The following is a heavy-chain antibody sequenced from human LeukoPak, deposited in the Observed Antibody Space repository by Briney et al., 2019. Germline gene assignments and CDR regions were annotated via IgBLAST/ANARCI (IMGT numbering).Heavy chain of an antibody. Sequence: GASVKVSCKASGYTFTNYGITWVRQAPGQGLEWMGWINAYNGYTNYAQKIQDRVTVTTDTSTSTAYMELRSLRSDDTAVYYCARGRGSSDWYCCDNWGQGTLVTVSS. D-gene: IGHD6-19*01. V-gene: IGHV1-18*04. J-gene: IGHJ4*02. CDR3: ARGRGSSDWYCCDN. CDR1: GYTFTNYG. CDR2: INAYNGYT.